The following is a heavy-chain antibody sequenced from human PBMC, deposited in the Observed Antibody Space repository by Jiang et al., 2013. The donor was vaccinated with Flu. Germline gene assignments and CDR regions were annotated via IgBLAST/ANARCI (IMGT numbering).Heavy chain of an antibody. J-gene: IGHJ4*02. CDR2: INPNSGGT. V-gene: IGHV1-2*04. CDR1: GYTFTGYY. Sequence: GASVKVSCKASGYTFTGYYMHWVRQAPGQGLEWMGWINPNSGGTNYAQKFQGWVTMTRDTSISTAYMELSRLRSDDTAVYYCARSDLTLGPYFDYWGQGTLVTVSS. D-gene: IGHD4-23*01. CDR3: ARSDLTLGPYFDY.